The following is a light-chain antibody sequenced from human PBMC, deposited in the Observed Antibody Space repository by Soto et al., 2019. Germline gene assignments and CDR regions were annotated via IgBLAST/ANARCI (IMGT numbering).Light chain of an antibody. CDR3: AAWDDSLSGYV. CDR2: RNN. J-gene: IGLJ1*01. Sequence: QSVLTQPVSGSGTPGQRVTISCSGSSSNIGSNYVYWYQQLPGTAPKLLIYRNNQRPSGVPDRFSGSKSGTSASLAISGLRSEDEADYYCAAWDDSLSGYVFGTGTKVTVL. CDR1: SSNIGSNY. V-gene: IGLV1-47*01.